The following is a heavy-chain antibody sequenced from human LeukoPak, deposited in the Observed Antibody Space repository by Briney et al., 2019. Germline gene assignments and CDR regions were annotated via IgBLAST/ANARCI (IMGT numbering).Heavy chain of an antibody. CDR2: IWSDGTNK. D-gene: IGHD4-11*01. CDR1: GFTFSHYA. V-gene: IGHV3-33*01. J-gene: IGHJ4*02. CDR3: ARDAQRGFDYSNSLQY. Sequence: PGGSLRLSCAAAGFTFSHYAMHWVRQAPGKGLEWVAAIWSDGTNKYYAASVKGRFTISRDDSDKTVYLQMNSLRPEDTGVYYCARDAQRGFDYSNSLQYWGQGTPVTVST.